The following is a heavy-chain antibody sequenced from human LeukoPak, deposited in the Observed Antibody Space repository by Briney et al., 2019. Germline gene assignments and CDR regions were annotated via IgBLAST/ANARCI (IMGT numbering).Heavy chain of an antibody. Sequence: ASVKVSCKASGYIFTSYGISWVRQAPGQGLEWMGWISAYNGNTNYAQKLQGRVTMTTDTSTSTAYMELRSLRSDDTAVYYCARDHVRFLEWLSEFYFDYWGQGTLVTVSS. D-gene: IGHD3-3*01. CDR3: ARDHVRFLEWLSEFYFDY. CDR1: GYIFTSYG. CDR2: ISAYNGNT. J-gene: IGHJ4*02. V-gene: IGHV1-18*01.